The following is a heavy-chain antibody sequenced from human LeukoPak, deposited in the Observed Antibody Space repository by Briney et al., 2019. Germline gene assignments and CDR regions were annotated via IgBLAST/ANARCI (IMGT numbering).Heavy chain of an antibody. V-gene: IGHV5-51*01. CDR1: GYSFTSYW. CDR2: IYPGDSDT. CDR3: ARHYHYDILTGYTNWFDP. D-gene: IGHD3-9*01. J-gene: IGHJ5*02. Sequence: GESLKISCKGSGYSFTSYWIGWVRQMPGKGLEWMGIIYPGDSDTRYSPSFQGQVTISADKSISTAYLQWSSLEASDTATYYCARHYHYDILTGYTNWFDPWGQGTLVTVSS.